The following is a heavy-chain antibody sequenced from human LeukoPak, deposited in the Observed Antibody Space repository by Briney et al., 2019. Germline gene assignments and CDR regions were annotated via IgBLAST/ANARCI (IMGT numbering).Heavy chain of an antibody. J-gene: IGHJ4*02. D-gene: IGHD3-22*01. CDR3: ATNSYYDSSGYF. CDR2: FDPEDGET. CDR1: GYTLTELS. Sequence: ASVKVSCKVSGYTLTELSMHGVRRAPGKGLEGRGGFDPEDGETIYAQKFQGRVTMTEDTSTDTAYMELSSLRSEDTAVYYCATNSYYDSSGYFWGQGTLVTVSS. V-gene: IGHV1-24*01.